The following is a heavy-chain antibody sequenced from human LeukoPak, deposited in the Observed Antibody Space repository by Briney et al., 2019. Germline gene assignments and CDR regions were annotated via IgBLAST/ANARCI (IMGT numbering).Heavy chain of an antibody. Sequence: PSETLSLTCTVSGGSIDSPNWWNWVRQSPGKGLEWIGEIYHTGNANYNPSLKSRVTISVDTSKNQFSLKLSSVTAADTAVYYCARVSSSWTGVDYWGQGTLVTVSS. J-gene: IGHJ4*02. CDR2: IYHTGNA. V-gene: IGHV4-4*02. CDR1: GGSIDSPNW. CDR3: ARVSSSWTGVDY. D-gene: IGHD6-13*01.